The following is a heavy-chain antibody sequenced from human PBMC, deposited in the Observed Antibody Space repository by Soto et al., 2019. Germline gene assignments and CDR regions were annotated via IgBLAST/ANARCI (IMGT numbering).Heavy chain of an antibody. Sequence: GASVKVSCKASGYTFTSYYMHWVRQVPGQGLEWMGWISTHDGTSNYAQKVQGRVTMTTDESTSTAYMELRSLRSDDTAVYYCARDQVFEDSRGNLAGYWGQGTLVTVSS. V-gene: IGHV1-18*04. CDR1: GYTFTSYY. CDR2: ISTHDGTS. CDR3: ARDQVFEDSRGNLAGY. J-gene: IGHJ4*02. D-gene: IGHD3-22*01.